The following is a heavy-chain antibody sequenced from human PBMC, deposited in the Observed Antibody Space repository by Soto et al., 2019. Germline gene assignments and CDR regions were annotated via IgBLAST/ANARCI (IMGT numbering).Heavy chain of an antibody. CDR3: ANEIMASGDSEY. V-gene: IGHV3-30*18. J-gene: IGHJ4*02. CDR1: GFIFSSNG. Sequence: QVQLVESGGGVVQPGRSLRLSCAASGFIFSSNGMHWVRQAPGKGLEWVAVLSYDGITQYYTDSVKGRFTISRDTSKNTLYLQMNSLGSEDTGMYYCANEIMASGDSEYWGQGTLVAVSS. D-gene: IGHD4-17*01. CDR2: LSYDGITQ.